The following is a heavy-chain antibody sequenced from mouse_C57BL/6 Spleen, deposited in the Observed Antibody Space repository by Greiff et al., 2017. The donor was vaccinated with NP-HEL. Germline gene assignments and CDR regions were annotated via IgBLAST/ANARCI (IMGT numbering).Heavy chain of an antibody. V-gene: IGHV3-1*01. CDR1: GYSFTSGYV. CDR2: IRYSGST. CDR3: ARGGGPWFAY. Sequence: EVKLMESGPGMVKPSPSLSLSCTVTGYSFTSGYVWHLNRHFPGNKLEWMGFIRYSGSTNYNPSLKSRVSFTHDTSKNHFILKLNSVTTEDTATYYCARGGGPWFAYWGQGTLVTVSA. J-gene: IGHJ3*01.